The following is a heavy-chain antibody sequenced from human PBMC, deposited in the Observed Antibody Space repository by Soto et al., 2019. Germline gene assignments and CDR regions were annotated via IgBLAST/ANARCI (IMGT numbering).Heavy chain of an antibody. V-gene: IGHV4-39*07. CDR2: ISYSGST. Sequence: SETLSLTCTVSGGSISTRSCYWGWIRQPPGKGLEWIGTISYSGSTYYNPSLKSRVTISVHTSRNRFSLNLSSVTAADTAVYYCASSPHYYDSSGYYPNWFDPWGQETLVTVSS. D-gene: IGHD3-22*01. J-gene: IGHJ5*02. CDR1: GGSISTRSCY. CDR3: ASSPHYYDSSGYYPNWFDP.